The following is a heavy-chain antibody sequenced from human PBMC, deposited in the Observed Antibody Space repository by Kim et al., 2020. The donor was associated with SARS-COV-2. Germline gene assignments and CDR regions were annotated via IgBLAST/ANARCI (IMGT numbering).Heavy chain of an antibody. Sequence: SSSYIYYADSVKGRFTISRDNAKNSLYLQMNSLRAEDTAVYYCAYGSGRCWGQGTLVTVSS. CDR3: AYGSGRC. V-gene: IGHV3-21*01. J-gene: IGHJ4*02. D-gene: IGHD3-10*01. CDR2: SSSYI.